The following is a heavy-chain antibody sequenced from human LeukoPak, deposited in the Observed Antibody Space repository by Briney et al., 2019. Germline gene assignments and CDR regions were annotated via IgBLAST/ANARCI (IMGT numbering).Heavy chain of an antibody. Sequence: SETLSLTCAVYGGSFSHYYWSWIRQSPRMGLEWIAEINDSGTINYNPSLMSHVTISLDKSKNQFSLKLSSATAADTAVYYCARRWNYGRNYYIDVWGKGATVSVSS. CDR3: ARRWNYGRNYYIDV. V-gene: IGHV4-34*01. J-gene: IGHJ6*03. D-gene: IGHD1-7*01. CDR1: GGSFSHYY. CDR2: INDSGTI.